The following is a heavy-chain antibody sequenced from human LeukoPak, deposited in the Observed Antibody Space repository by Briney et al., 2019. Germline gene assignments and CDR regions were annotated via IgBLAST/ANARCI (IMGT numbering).Heavy chain of an antibody. D-gene: IGHD5-18*01. CDR3: ASGYHGTRTSAFDY. CDR2: IYYSGST. CDR1: GGSIGSYY. J-gene: IGHJ4*02. V-gene: IGHV4-59*01. Sequence: SETLSLTCTVSGGSIGSYYWSWIRQPPGKGLEWIGYIYYSGSTNYNPSLKSRVTISVDTSKNQFSLKLSSVTAADTAVYYCASGYHGTRTSAFDYWGQGTLVTVSS.